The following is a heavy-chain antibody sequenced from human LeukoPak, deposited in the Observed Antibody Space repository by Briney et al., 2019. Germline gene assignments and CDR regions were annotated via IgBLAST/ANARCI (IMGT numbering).Heavy chain of an antibody. CDR2: IYYSAST. V-gene: IGHV4-39*07. CDR3: ARDRFGRGQPEDY. D-gene: IGHD3-10*01. J-gene: IGHJ4*02. Sequence: SETLSFNCTVSGGSISSSSYYWGWIRQPPGKGLGWIGSIYYSASTYYNPSLKSRVTISVDTSKNQFSLKLSSVTAADTAVYYCARDRFGRGQPEDYWGQGTLVTVSS. CDR1: GGSISSSSYY.